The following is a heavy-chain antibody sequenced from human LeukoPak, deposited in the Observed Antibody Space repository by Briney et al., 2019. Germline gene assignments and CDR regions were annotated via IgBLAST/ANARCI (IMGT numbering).Heavy chain of an antibody. CDR2: INPNSGDT. CDR3: ARGGGTVGAGLDI. Sequence: ASVKVSCKASGYIFTGYYMHWVRQAPGQGLEWMGWINPNSGDTNYAQKFQGRVTMTRDTSISTAYMELSRLRSHDTAVYYCARGGGTVGAGLDIWGQGTMVTVSS. J-gene: IGHJ3*02. V-gene: IGHV1-2*02. CDR1: GYIFTGYY. D-gene: IGHD1-26*01.